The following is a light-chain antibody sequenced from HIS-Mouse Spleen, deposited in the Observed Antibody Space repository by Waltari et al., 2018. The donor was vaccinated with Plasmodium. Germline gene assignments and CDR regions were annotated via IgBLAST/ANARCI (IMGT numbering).Light chain of an antibody. CDR3: QSYDSSLSGSGV. V-gene: IGLV1-40*01. CDR2: GNI. J-gene: IGLJ3*02. Sequence: QSVLTQPPSVSGAPAQRVTISCTGSSSNIGAGYDVHWYQQLPGTAPKILIYGNINRPSGVPDRFSGSKAGTSASLAITGLQAEDEADYYCQSYDSSLSGSGVFGGGTKLTVL. CDR1: SSNIGAGYD.